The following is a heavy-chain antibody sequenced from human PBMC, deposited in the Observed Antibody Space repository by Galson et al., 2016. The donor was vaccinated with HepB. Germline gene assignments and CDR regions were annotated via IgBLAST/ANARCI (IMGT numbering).Heavy chain of an antibody. D-gene: IGHD4-17*01. V-gene: IGHV3-33*01. CDR2: ISYDGNNI. CDR3: ARDRSTGTYLCY. Sequence: SLRLSCAASGFSFRSYDMHWVRQAPGKGLEWVAGISYDGNNINYGYSLKGRFTISRDNSKNTLYLQMNRLRAEDTAVYFCARDRSTGTYLCYWGQGTLVSVSS. J-gene: IGHJ4*02. CDR1: GFSFRSYD.